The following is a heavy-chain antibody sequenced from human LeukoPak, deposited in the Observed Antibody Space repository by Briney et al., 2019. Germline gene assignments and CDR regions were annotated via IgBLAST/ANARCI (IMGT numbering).Heavy chain of an antibody. D-gene: IGHD5-24*01. Sequence: GGSLRLACAASALISSDYFMRWIRQAPEKGPEWISYISSSGSTIYYADSVKGRFTLSRDNAKNSLYLQMNSLRAEDTAVYYCATEGGRQQFLLWGQGTLVTVSS. CDR2: ISSSGSTI. V-gene: IGHV3-11*04. CDR3: ATEGGRQQFLL. J-gene: IGHJ4*02. CDR1: ALISSDYF.